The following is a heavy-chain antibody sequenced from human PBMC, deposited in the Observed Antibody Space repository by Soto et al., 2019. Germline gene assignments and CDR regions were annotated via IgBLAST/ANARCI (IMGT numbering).Heavy chain of an antibody. V-gene: IGHV4-31*03. Sequence: PSETLSLTCTISGGSISSGGYYWSWIRQHPGKGLEWIGYIYYSGSTHYNPSLKSRVTISVDTSKNQLSLKLSSVTAADTAVYYCARECGGDCQDGMDVWSQGTTVTVSS. CDR3: ARECGGDCQDGMDV. CDR1: GGSISSGGYY. J-gene: IGHJ6*02. CDR2: IYYSGST. D-gene: IGHD2-21*02.